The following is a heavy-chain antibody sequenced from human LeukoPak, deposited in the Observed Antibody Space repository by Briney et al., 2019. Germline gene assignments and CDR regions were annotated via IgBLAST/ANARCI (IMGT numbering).Heavy chain of an antibody. CDR3: TTNKDS. CDR2: IKSETDGGTT. V-gene: IGHV3-15*01. J-gene: IGHJ4*02. D-gene: IGHD1/OR15-1a*01. Sequence: GGSLRLSCAASGFMFSNAWMSWVRQAPGKGLEWVGRIKSETDGGTTDYAAPVKGRFTISRDDSKSTLFLQMNSLISEDTAVYYCTTNKDSWGQGTLVTVSS. CDR1: GFMFSNAW.